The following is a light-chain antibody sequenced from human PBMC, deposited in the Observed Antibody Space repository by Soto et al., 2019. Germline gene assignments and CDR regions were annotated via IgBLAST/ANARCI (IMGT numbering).Light chain of an antibody. CDR2: GAS. J-gene: IGKJ1*01. V-gene: IGKV3-20*01. Sequence: ENFFTQSPCTLSLSPLESTRFSCRASRGVSANYLAWHQQKPGQAPTLLIYGASIRAAGIPDRFSGSGSGTDFTLTIRRLEHEDFAVYYCQQYGSSPRTFGQGTKVDIK. CDR1: RGVSANY. CDR3: QQYGSSPRT.